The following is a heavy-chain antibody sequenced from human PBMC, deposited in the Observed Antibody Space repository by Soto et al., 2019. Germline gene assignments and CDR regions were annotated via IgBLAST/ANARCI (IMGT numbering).Heavy chain of an antibody. CDR2: ISYDGSNK. Sequence: QVQLVESGGGVVQPGRSLRLSCAASGFTFSSYGMHWVRQAPGKGLEGVAGISYDGSNKYYADSVKGRFTISRDNSKNTLYLQMNSLRAEDTAVYYCARSPYSVSYLAYFDYWGQGTLVTVSS. V-gene: IGHV3-30*03. D-gene: IGHD1-26*01. CDR1: GFTFSSYG. J-gene: IGHJ4*02. CDR3: ARSPYSVSYLAYFDY.